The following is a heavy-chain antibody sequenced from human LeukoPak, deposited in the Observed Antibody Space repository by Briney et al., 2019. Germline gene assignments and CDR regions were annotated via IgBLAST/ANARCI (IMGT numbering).Heavy chain of an antibody. CDR3: ARGGGYDTHFDY. CDR2: ISSSSSYI. CDR1: GFTFSSYS. V-gene: IGHV3-21*01. D-gene: IGHD5-12*01. J-gene: IGHJ4*02. Sequence: PGGSLRLSCAASGFTFSSYSMNWVRQAPGKGLEWVSSISSSSSYIYYADSVKGRFTISRDNAKNSLYLQMNSLRAEDTAVYYCARGGGYDTHFDYWGQGTLVTVSS.